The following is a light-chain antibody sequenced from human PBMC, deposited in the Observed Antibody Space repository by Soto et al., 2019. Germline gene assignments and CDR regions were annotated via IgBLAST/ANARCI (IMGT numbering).Light chain of an antibody. CDR2: KAS. CDR3: QQYNDSFPYT. CDR1: QSISTW. V-gene: IGKV1-5*03. Sequence: DIPMTQSPSTLSASVGDRVTITCRASQSISTWLAWYQQKPGTAPKLLIYKASTLESGVPSRFSVSRSGTEFTLTVSSLQPDDFATYYCQQYNDSFPYTFGQGTKLEIK. J-gene: IGKJ2*01.